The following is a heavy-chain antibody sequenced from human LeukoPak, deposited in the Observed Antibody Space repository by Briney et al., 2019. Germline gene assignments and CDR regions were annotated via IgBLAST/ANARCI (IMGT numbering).Heavy chain of an antibody. V-gene: IGHV1-8*03. CDR2: MNPNSGNT. CDR1: GYTFTSYD. J-gene: IGHJ3*02. Sequence: ASVKVSCKASGYTFTSYDINWARQATGQGLEWMGWMNPNSGNTGYAQKFQGRVTITRNTSISTAYMELSSLRSEDTALYYCAKDRAYGYESFDIWGQGTMVTVSS. CDR3: AKDRAYGYESFDI. D-gene: IGHD4-17*01.